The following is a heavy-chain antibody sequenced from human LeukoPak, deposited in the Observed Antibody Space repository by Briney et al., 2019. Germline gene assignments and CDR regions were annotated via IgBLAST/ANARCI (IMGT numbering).Heavy chain of an antibody. Sequence: GGSLRLSCAASGFTVSSNYMSWVRQAPGKGLEWVAFIRYDGSNKYYADSVKGRFTISRDNSKNTLYLQMNSLRAEDTAVYYCARDKLERRLDYYYYYMDVWGKGTTVTVSS. J-gene: IGHJ6*03. CDR2: IRYDGSNK. CDR3: ARDKLERRLDYYYYYMDV. V-gene: IGHV3-30*02. D-gene: IGHD1-1*01. CDR1: GFTVSSNY.